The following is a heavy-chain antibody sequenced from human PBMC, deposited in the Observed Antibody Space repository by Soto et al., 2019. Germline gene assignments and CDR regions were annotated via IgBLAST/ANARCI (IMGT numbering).Heavy chain of an antibody. Sequence: PSETLSLTCAVSGGSTSSSNWWSWVRQPPGKGLEWIGEIYHSGSTNYNPSLKSRVTTSVDKSKNQFSLKLSSVTAADTAVYYCARVTLVPITHSSGGGGYFDYWGQGTLVTVSS. CDR2: IYHSGST. D-gene: IGHD6-25*01. CDR3: ARVTLVPITHSSGGGGYFDY. J-gene: IGHJ4*02. CDR1: GGSTSSSNW. V-gene: IGHV4-4*02.